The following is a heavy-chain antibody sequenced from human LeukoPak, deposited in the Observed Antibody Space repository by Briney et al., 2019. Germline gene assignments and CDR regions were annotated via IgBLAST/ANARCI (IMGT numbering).Heavy chain of an antibody. V-gene: IGHV4-34*01. D-gene: IGHD2-2*01. CDR3: ARNQQLYCSSTSCYVYYFDY. CDR2: INHSGST. Sequence: SETLSLTCAVYGGSFSGYYWSWIRQPPGKGLEWIGEINHSGSTNYNPSLKSRVTISVDTPKNQFSLKLSSVTAADTAVYYCARNQQLYCSSTSCYVYYFDYWGQGTLVTVSS. J-gene: IGHJ4*02. CDR1: GGSFSGYY.